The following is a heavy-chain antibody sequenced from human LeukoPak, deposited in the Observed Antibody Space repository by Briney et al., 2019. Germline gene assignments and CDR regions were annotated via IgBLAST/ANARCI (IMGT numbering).Heavy chain of an antibody. J-gene: IGHJ5*02. CDR1: GGSFSGYY. D-gene: IGHD5-18*01. CDR2: INHSGST. Sequence: SETLSLTCAVYGGSFSGYYWSWIRQPPGKGLKWIGEINHSGSTNYNPSLKSRVTISVDTSKNQFSLKLSSVTAADTAVYYCARAPRGYSYGSRGGFDPWGQGTLVTVSS. V-gene: IGHV4-34*01. CDR3: ARAPRGYSYGSRGGFDP.